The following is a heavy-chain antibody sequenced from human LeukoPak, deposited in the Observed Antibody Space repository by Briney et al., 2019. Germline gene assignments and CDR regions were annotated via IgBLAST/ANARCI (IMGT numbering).Heavy chain of an antibody. CDR2: IGTAGDT. Sequence: GGSLRLSCAASGFTFSSYDMHWVRQATGKGLEWVSAIGTAGDTYYPGSVKGGFTISREHAKNSLYLQMNSLRAGDTAVYYCARGSYYYYMDVWGKGTTVTVSS. CDR1: GFTFSSYD. V-gene: IGHV3-13*01. CDR3: ARGSYYYYMDV. J-gene: IGHJ6*03.